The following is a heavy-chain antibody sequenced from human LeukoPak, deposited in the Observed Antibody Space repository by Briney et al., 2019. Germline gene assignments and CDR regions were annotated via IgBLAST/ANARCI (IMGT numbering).Heavy chain of an antibody. CDR1: GGSFSGYY. CDR2: INHSGST. J-gene: IGHJ6*03. D-gene: IGHD3-3*01. V-gene: IGHV4-34*01. Sequence: SETLSLTCAVYGGSFSGYYWSWIRQPPGKGLEWIGEINHSGSTNYNPSLKSRVTISVDTSKNQFSLKLSSVTAADTAVYYCARETPLWSGYYYMDVWGKGTTVTVSS. CDR3: ARETPLWSGYYYMDV.